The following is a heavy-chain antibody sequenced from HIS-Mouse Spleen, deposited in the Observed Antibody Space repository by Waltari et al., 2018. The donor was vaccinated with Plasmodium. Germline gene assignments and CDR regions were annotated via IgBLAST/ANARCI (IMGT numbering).Heavy chain of an antibody. D-gene: IGHD2-15*01. Sequence: QVQLQQWGAGLLKPSETLSLTCAVYGGSFSGYYWGWIRQPPGKGLAWIGEINHSGSTNSNPSLKSRVTISVDTSKNPFSLKLSSVTAADTAVYYCARLVVVASKDSYWGQGTLVTVSS. V-gene: IGHV4-34*01. J-gene: IGHJ4*02. CDR2: INHSGST. CDR1: GGSFSGYY. CDR3: ARLVVVASKDSY.